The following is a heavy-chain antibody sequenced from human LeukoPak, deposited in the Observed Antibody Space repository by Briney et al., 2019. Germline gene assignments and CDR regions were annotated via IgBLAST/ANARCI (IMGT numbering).Heavy chain of an antibody. CDR2: ISSSGGTI. D-gene: IGHD6-19*01. CDR3: AGYSSGWFGAFHI. J-gene: IGHJ3*02. Sequence: GGSLRLSCAASGFTFSDYYMNWIRQAPGKGLEWISYISSSGGTIYYADSVKGRFTISRDNAKNSLCLQMNSLRAEDTAVYYCAGYSSGWFGAFHIWGQGTMVTVSS. CDR1: GFTFSDYY. V-gene: IGHV3-11*04.